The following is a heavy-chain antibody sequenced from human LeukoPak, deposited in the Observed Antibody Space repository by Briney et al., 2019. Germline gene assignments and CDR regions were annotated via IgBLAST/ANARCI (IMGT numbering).Heavy chain of an antibody. CDR3: ATGGDHPY. CDR2: IYSGSSA. D-gene: IGHD2-21*02. J-gene: IGHJ1*01. Sequence: GGSLRLSCAASGFTFSSYAMSWVRQAPGKGLEWVSVIYSGSSADYADSVKGRFTISRDNSKNTLYLQMNSLRAEDTAVYYCATGGDHPYWGPGTLVTVSS. V-gene: IGHV3-23*03. CDR1: GFTFSSYA.